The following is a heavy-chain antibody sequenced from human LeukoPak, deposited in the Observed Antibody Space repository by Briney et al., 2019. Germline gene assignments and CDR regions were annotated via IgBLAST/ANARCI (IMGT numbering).Heavy chain of an antibody. CDR1: GYTFSSYG. CDR3: AKGGGYEAQYYYYYLDV. J-gene: IGHJ6*03. V-gene: IGHV3-23*01. D-gene: IGHD5-12*01. Sequence: GGSLRLSCAASGYTFSSYGMSWVRQAPGKGLEWVSAISGSGGSTYYADSVKGRFTVSRDNSKNTLYLQMKSLRAENTAVYYCAKGGGYEAQYYYYYLDVWGKGTTVTISS. CDR2: ISGSGGST.